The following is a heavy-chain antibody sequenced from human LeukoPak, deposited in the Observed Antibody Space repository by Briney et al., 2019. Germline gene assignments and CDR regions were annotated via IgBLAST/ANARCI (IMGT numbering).Heavy chain of an antibody. CDR2: ISYDGSNK. CDR1: GFTFSSYA. CDR3: ARALYITMVRGVITNADY. J-gene: IGHJ4*02. V-gene: IGHV3-30*04. Sequence: PGRSLRLSCAASGFTFSSYAMHWVRQAPGKGLEWVAVISYDGSNKYYADSVKGRFTISRDNSKNTLYLQMNSLRAEDAAVYYCARALYITMVRGVITNADYWGQGTLVTVSS. D-gene: IGHD3-10*01.